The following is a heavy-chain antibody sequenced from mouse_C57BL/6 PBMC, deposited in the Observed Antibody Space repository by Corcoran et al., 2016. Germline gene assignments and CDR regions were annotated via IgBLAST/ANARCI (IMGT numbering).Heavy chain of an antibody. J-gene: IGHJ3*01. CDR2: IYWDDDK. CDR3: ARHYYGSSYGFAY. V-gene: IGHV8-12*01. D-gene: IGHD1-1*01. Sequence: QVTLKESGPGILQSSQTLTLTCSFSGFSLSTSGMGVSWIRQPSGKGLEWLAHIYWDDDKRYNPSLKSRLTISKDTSRNQVFLTITSVDTADTATYYCARHYYGSSYGFAYWGQGTLVTVSA. CDR1: GFSLSTSGMG.